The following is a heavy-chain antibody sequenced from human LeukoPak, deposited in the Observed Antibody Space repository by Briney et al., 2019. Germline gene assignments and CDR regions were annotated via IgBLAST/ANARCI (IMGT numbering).Heavy chain of an antibody. CDR3: ARARIAAAALDV. Sequence: SETLSLTCTVSGGSISSYYWSWVRQPPGKGLEGVGYIYYSGSTNYNPSLKSRVTILVATSKNQYSLKLSYVTAADTAVYYCARARIAAAALDVWGQGTTVTVSS. V-gene: IGHV4-59*01. CDR1: GGSISSYY. CDR2: IYYSGST. J-gene: IGHJ6*02. D-gene: IGHD6-13*01.